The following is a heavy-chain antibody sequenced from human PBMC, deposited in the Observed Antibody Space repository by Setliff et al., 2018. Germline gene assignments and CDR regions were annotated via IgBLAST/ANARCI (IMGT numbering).Heavy chain of an antibody. Sequence: SVKVSCKASGGTFSSYAISWVRQAPGQGLEWMGGIIPMFGTPAYTQKFQDRVTITTDESTSTAYMELNSLTSEDTAVYYCARSPAVLGIVYLDPWGQGTLVTVSS. CDR1: GGTFSSYA. CDR3: ARSPAVLGIVYLDP. CDR2: IIPMFGTP. J-gene: IGHJ5*02. D-gene: IGHD2-15*01. V-gene: IGHV1-69*05.